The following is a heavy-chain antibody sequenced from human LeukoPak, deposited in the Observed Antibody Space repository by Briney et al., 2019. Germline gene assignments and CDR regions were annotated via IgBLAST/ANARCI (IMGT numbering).Heavy chain of an antibody. J-gene: IGHJ4*02. CDR2: IVVGSGNT. V-gene: IGHV1-58*02. Sequence: GTSVKVSCKASGFTFTSSAMQWVRQARGQRLEWIGWIVVGSGNTNYAQKFQERVTITRDMSTSTAYMELSSLRSEDTAVYYCAADYDYVWGSYRSPYWGQGTQVTVSS. D-gene: IGHD3-16*02. CDR3: AADYDYVWGSYRSPY. CDR1: GFTFTSSA.